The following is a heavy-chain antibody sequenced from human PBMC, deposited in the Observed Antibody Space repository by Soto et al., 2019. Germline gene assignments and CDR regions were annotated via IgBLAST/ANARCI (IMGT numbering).Heavy chain of an antibody. CDR3: SRAPGDFYYMDV. CDR1: GFTFSDYS. CDR2: ISSGGRST. J-gene: IGHJ6*03. V-gene: IGHV3-23*01. Sequence: VQLLGSGGGLVQAGGSLRLSCAASGFTFSDYSMNWVRQAPGRGLEWVSTISSGGRSTYYADSVQGRFTISRDNSNEKVYLQVNSLRAEDTAVYYCSRAPGDFYYMDVWGKGTTVTVSS.